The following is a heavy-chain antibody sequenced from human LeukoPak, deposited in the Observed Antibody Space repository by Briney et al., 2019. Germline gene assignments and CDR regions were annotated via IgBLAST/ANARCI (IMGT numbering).Heavy chain of an antibody. V-gene: IGHV5-51*01. CDR2: IYPGDSDT. Sequence: PGESLRISCKGSGYSFTSYWIGWVRQMPGKGLEWMGIIYPGDSDTRYSPSFQGQVTISADKSISTAYLQWSSLKASDTAMHYCARGRWQQPKPYYFDYWGQGTLVTVSS. CDR3: ARGRWQQPKPYYFDY. D-gene: IGHD6-13*01. J-gene: IGHJ4*02. CDR1: GYSFTSYW.